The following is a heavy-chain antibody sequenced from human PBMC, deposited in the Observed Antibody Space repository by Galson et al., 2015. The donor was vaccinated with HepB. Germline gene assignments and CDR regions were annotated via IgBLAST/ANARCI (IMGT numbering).Heavy chain of an antibody. D-gene: IGHD6-6*01. Sequence: SLRLSCAASGFTFDDYGMSWVRQAPGKGLEWVSGINWNGGSTGYADSVKGRFTISRDNAKNSLYLQMNSLRAEDTALYHCARAVGGSRDYYYGMDVWGQGTTVTVSS. CDR3: ARAVGGSRDYYYGMDV. CDR1: GFTFDDYG. CDR2: INWNGGST. V-gene: IGHV3-20*01. J-gene: IGHJ6*02.